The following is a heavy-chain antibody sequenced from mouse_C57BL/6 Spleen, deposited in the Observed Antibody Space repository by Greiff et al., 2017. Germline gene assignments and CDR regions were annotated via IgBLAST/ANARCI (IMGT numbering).Heavy chain of an antibody. D-gene: IGHD1-1*01. Sequence: VQLQQSGPELVKPGASVKISCKASGYAFSSSWMNWVKQRPGKGLEWIGRIYPGDGGTNYNGKFKGKATLTADKSSSTAYMQLSSLTSEDSAVYFCARDLATVVPFDYWGQGTTLTVSS. CDR3: ARDLATVVPFDY. V-gene: IGHV1-82*01. CDR2: IYPGDGGT. J-gene: IGHJ2*01. CDR1: GYAFSSSW.